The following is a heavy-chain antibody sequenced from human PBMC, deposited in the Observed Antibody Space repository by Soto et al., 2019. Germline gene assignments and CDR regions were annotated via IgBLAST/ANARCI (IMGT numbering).Heavy chain of an antibody. CDR1: GGSISSYY. CDR3: ASSHDYGDYAADY. J-gene: IGHJ4*02. V-gene: IGHV4-59*01. D-gene: IGHD4-17*01. CDR2: IYYSGST. Sequence: SETLSLTCTVSGGSISSYYWSWIRQPPGKGLEWIGYIYYSGSTNYNPSLKSRVTISVDTSKNQFSLKLSSVTAADTAVYYCASSHDYGDYAADYWGQGTLVTVSS.